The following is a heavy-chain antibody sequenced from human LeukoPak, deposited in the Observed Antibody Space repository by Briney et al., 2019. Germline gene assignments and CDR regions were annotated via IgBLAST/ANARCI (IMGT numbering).Heavy chain of an antibody. CDR2: ITTDGSGT. CDR3: ARGAVAGANFDY. D-gene: IGHD1-26*01. Sequence: GGSLRLSCADSGFTFDRYWMHWVRQPPGKGLSWVSHITTDGSGTSYADSVKGRFTIPRDNAKKTLYLQMNSLRAEDTAVYYCARGAVAGANFDYWGLGTLVTVSS. CDR1: GFTFDRYW. J-gene: IGHJ4*02. V-gene: IGHV3-74*01.